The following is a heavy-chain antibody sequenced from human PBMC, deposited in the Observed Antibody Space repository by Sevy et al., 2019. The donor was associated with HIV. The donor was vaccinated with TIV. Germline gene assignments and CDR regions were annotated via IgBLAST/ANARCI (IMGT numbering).Heavy chain of an antibody. Sequence: GGSLRLSCAASGFTFSDSRMTWVRQAPGKGLEWVANIKEDGNEQYYVDSVKGRFTLSRDNAKMSLYLEISSLRVEDTAIYYCARGRRNWGLGGLDVWGQGTTVTVSS. CDR3: ARGRRNWGLGGLDV. CDR2: IKEDGNEQ. V-gene: IGHV3-7*01. CDR1: GFTFSDSR. J-gene: IGHJ6*02. D-gene: IGHD3-16*01.